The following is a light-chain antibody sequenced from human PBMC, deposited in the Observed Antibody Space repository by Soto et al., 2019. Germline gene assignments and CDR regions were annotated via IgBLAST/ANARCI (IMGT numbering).Light chain of an antibody. V-gene: IGLV2-8*01. CDR3: SSYTDRKNLV. Sequence: QSALTQSPSASGSPGQSVTISCTGTSSDIGGYNSVSWYQQHPGKAPKVMIYDVTKRPSGVPDRLSGSKSGNTASLTVSALQAEDEADYYCSSYTDRKNLVFGTGTKLTVL. CDR2: DVT. J-gene: IGLJ1*01. CDR1: SSDIGGYNS.